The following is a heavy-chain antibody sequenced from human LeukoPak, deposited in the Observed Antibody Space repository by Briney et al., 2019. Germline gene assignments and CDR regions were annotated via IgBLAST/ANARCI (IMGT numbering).Heavy chain of an antibody. CDR2: ITTTSNI. CDR3: ARDKVYAFDI. V-gene: IGHV3-48*01. Sequence: GGSLRLSCAASGFTFSSYSMNWVRQAPGKGLEWVSHITTTSNIYGADSVKGRFTISRDNAKNSLYLQMNSLRADDTAVYYCARDKVYAFDIWGQGTMVTVSS. J-gene: IGHJ3*02. CDR1: GFTFSSYS.